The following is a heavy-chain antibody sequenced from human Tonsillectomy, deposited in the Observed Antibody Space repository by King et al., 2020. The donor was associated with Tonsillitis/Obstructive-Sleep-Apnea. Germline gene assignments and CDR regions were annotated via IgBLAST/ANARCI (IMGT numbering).Heavy chain of an antibody. D-gene: IGHD3-3*01. Sequence: VQLVESGGGLVQPGGSLRLSCAASGFTFSSYEMNWVRQAPGKGLEWVSYISSSGSTIYYADSVKGRFTISRDNAKNALYLQTNSLRAEDKVVYYCASDYYDFWGVTTHFDSWGKGTLVTVPS. V-gene: IGHV3-48*03. CDR3: ASDYYDFWGVTTHFDS. J-gene: IGHJ4*02. CDR1: GFTFSSYE. CDR2: ISSSGSTI.